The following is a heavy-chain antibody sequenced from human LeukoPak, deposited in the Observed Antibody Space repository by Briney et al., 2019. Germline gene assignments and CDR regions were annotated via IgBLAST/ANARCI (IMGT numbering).Heavy chain of an antibody. CDR3: AKGQWLERDFDY. CDR1: GFTFSSYG. Sequence: GSLRLPCAASGFTFSSYGMHWVRQAPGKGLEWVAVISYDGSNKYYADSVKGRFTISRDNSKNTLYLQMNSLRAEDTAVYYCAKGQWLERDFDYWGQGTLVTVSS. V-gene: IGHV3-30*18. D-gene: IGHD6-19*01. J-gene: IGHJ4*02. CDR2: ISYDGSNK.